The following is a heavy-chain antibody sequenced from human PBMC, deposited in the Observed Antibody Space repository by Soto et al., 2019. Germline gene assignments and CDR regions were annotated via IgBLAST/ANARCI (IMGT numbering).Heavy chain of an antibody. CDR2: ISAYNGNT. Sequence: QVQLVQSGAEVKKPGASVKVSCKASGYTFTSYGISWVRQAPGQGLEWMGWISAYNGNTKYAQKLQGRVTTTTDTSTSTAHMALRSLRSDDTAVYYCARDLGGSYYAPVDYWGQGTLVTVSS. V-gene: IGHV1-18*01. CDR3: ARDLGGSYYAPVDY. J-gene: IGHJ4*02. D-gene: IGHD1-26*01. CDR1: GYTFTSYG.